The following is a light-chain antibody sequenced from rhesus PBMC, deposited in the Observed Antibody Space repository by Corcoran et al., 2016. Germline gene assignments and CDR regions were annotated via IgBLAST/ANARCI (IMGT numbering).Light chain of an antibody. CDR1: QGISSY. V-gene: IGKV1-32*01. CDR2: SAT. J-gene: IGKJ2*01. Sequence: DIQMTQSPSSLSASVGDRVTITCRASQGISSYLNWYPQKPGKAPKHLIYSATRLESGVPSRFRRSGSGTEFTLTISSLQPEDFATYYCQQYNSLPSFVQGTKVEIK. CDR3: QQYNSLPS.